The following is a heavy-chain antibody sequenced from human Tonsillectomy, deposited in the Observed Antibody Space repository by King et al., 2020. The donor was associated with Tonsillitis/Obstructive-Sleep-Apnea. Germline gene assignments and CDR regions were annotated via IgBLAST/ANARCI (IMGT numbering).Heavy chain of an antibody. CDR1: GFTFSSYA. CDR2: ISSNGGST. D-gene: IGHD6-19*01. V-gene: IGHV3-64*01. CDR3: ARDYDTGMAVAGMGLSYYYYVVDV. Sequence: VQLVESGGGLVQPGGSLRLSCAASGFTFSSYAMHWVRQAPGKGLEYVSGISSNGGSTFYTNSVKGRFTISRDNSKNTLYLQMGSLRAEDMAVYYCARDYDTGMAVAGMGLSYYYYVVDVWGQGTTVTVSS. J-gene: IGHJ6*02.